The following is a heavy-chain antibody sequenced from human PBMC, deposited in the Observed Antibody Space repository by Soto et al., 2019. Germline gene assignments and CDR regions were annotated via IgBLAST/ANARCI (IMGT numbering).Heavy chain of an antibody. Sequence: GGSLRLSCAASGFTFRSCGMHWVRQAPGKGLEWVAVISYDESNKYYADSVKGRFTISRDNSKNTLYLQMNSLRAEDTAVYYCARDPPGDSDSSGYYRYFDYWGQGTLVSVSS. CDR3: ARDPPGDSDSSGYYRYFDY. J-gene: IGHJ4*02. CDR2: ISYDESNK. V-gene: IGHV3-30*03. D-gene: IGHD3-22*01. CDR1: GFTFRSCG.